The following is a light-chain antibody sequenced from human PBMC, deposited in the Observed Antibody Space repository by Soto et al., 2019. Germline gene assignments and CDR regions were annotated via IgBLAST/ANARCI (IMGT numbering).Light chain of an antibody. J-gene: IGKJ4*01. CDR3: QQFYSYPLT. CDR2: AAS. Sequence: DIQLTQSPSFLSASVGDRVTITCRASQGISSYLAWYQQKPGKAPKLLIYAASTLQSGVPSRFSGSGSGTEFTLTISSLQPEDFATYYCQQFYSYPLTFGGGTNVEIK. V-gene: IGKV1-9*01. CDR1: QGISSY.